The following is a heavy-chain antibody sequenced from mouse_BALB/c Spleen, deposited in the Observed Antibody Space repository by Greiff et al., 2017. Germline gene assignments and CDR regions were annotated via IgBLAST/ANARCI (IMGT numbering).Heavy chain of an antibody. J-gene: IGHJ2*01. Sequence: EVQLQQSGPELEKPGASVKISCKASGYSFTGYNMNWVKQSNGKSLEWIGNIDPFNGGTSYNQKFKGKATLTVDKSSSTAYMHLSSLTSEDSAVYYCARSGRRYDAYYFDYWGQGTTLTVSS. CDR1: GYSFTGYN. CDR3: ARSGRRYDAYYFDY. CDR2: IDPFNGGT. D-gene: IGHD2-14*01. V-gene: IGHV1S135*01.